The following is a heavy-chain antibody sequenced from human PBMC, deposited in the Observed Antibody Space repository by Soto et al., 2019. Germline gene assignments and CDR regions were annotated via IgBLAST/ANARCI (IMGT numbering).Heavy chain of an antibody. J-gene: IGHJ4*02. Sequence: EVQLVESGGGLVQPGGSLRLSCAASGFTFSSYWMSWVRQAPGKGLEWVANIKEDGSEKYYVDSVKGRFTISRDNAKNSLYLQMNSRRAEDAAVYYCARDANWNYRDYWVQGALVTVFS. D-gene: IGHD1-20*01. CDR2: IKEDGSEK. CDR3: ARDANWNYRDY. CDR1: GFTFSSYW. V-gene: IGHV3-7*01.